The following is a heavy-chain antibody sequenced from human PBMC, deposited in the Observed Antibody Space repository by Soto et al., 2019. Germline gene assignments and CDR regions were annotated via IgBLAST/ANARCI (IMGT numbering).Heavy chain of an antibody. CDR3: AREECEAVACTYYCYGMDV. Sequence: QVQLVQSGAEVKKPGASVKVSCKASGYTFTGYYMHWVRQAPGQGTEWMGWINPNSGGTNYAQKVQVWVTMTRDTSIVTAYLDLSRLRSDVTAVYYCAREECEAVACTYYCYGMDVWGQGTTVTDSS. CDR1: GYTFTGYY. J-gene: IGHJ6*02. CDR2: INPNSGGT. D-gene: IGHD6-19*01. V-gene: IGHV1-2*04.